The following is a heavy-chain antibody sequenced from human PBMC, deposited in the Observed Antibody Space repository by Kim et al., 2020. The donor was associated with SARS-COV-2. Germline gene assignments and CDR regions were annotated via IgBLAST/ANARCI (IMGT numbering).Heavy chain of an antibody. CDR2: ISSNGGST. V-gene: IGHV3-64D*06. CDR1: GFTFSSYA. J-gene: IGHJ4*02. Sequence: GGSLRLSCSASGFTFSSYAMHWVRQAPGKGLEYVSAISSNGGSTYYADSVKGRFTISRDNSKNTLYLQMSSLRAEDTAVYYCVKDRGVGATTRRGPFDYWGQGTLVSVSS. CDR3: VKDRGVGATTRRGPFDY. D-gene: IGHD1-26*01.